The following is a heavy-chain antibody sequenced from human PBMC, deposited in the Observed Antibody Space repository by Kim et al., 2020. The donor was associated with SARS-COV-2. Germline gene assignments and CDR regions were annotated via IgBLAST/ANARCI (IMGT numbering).Heavy chain of an antibody. CDR3: ARSGYDSSGYYPDY. Sequence: NPSLKSRVTISVDTSKNQFSLKLSSVTAADTAVYYCARSGYDSSGYYPDYWGQGTLVTVSS. D-gene: IGHD3-22*01. V-gene: IGHV4-59*01. J-gene: IGHJ4*02.